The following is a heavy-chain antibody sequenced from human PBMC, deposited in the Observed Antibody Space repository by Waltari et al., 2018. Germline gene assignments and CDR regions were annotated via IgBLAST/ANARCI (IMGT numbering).Heavy chain of an antibody. D-gene: IGHD6-6*01. V-gene: IGHV1-69*12. Sequence: QVQLVQSGAEVKKPGSSVKVSCKASGGTFRSYAISWVRQAPGQGLEWMGGIIPIFGTANYAQKFQGRVTITADESTSTAYMELSSLRSEDTAVYYCARDYPYSSSPTDAFDIWGQGTMVTVSS. CDR3: ARDYPYSSSPTDAFDI. J-gene: IGHJ3*02. CDR1: GGTFRSYA. CDR2: IIPIFGTA.